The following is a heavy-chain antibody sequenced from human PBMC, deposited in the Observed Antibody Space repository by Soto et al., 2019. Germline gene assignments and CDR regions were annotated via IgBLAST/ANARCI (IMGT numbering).Heavy chain of an antibody. CDR1: GGSFSGYY. V-gene: IGHV4-34*01. D-gene: IGHD6-19*01. CDR3: ARGPRGWYYYFDY. CDR2: INHSGST. J-gene: IGHJ4*02. Sequence: QVQLQQWGAGLLKPSETLSLTCAVYGGSFSGYYWSWIRQPPGKGLEWIGEINHSGSTNYNPSLKSRVTISVDTPKNQFSLKLSSVTAADTAVYYCARGPRGWYYYFDYWGQGTLVTVSS.